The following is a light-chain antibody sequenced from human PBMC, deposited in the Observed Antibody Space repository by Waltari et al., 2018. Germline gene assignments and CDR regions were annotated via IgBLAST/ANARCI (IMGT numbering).Light chain of an antibody. CDR3: EQYYTMPPT. Sequence: DIVMTQSPDSLTVSLGERATINCKSSQSILYTSNNQSFLAWFQQKPGQPPKLLIYWASTRESGVPDRFSVDGSGTSFTLTITSLHAEDVAVYYCEQYYTMPPTFGQGTKVDLK. J-gene: IGKJ1*01. V-gene: IGKV4-1*01. CDR2: WAS. CDR1: QSILYTSNNQSF.